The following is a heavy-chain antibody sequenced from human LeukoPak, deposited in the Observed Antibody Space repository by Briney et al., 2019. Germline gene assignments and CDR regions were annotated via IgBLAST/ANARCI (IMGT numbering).Heavy chain of an antibody. CDR2: ISSSSSTL. CDR1: GFTFSSYS. J-gene: IGHJ6*04. D-gene: IGHD3-10*02. Sequence: GGSLRLSCAASGFTFSSYSMTWVRQAPGKGLEWVSYISSSSSTLYYADSVKGRFTISRDNAKNSLYLQMNSLRAEDTAVYYCAELGITMIGGVWGKGTTVTISS. V-gene: IGHV3-48*01. CDR3: AELGITMIGGV.